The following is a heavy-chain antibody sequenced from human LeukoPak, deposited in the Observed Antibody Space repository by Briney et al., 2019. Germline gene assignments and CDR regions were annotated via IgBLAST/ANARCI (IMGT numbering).Heavy chain of an antibody. CDR1: GGSISSGGYY. V-gene: IGHV4-31*03. CDR2: IYYSGST. J-gene: IGHJ6*03. CDR3: ARATDGYYYYMDV. Sequence: SQTLSLTCSVSGGSISSGGYYWSWIRQHPGKGLEWIGYIYYSGSTYYNPSLKSRVTISVDTSNNQFSLKLSSVTAADTAVYYCARATDGYYYYMDVWGKGTTVTVSS.